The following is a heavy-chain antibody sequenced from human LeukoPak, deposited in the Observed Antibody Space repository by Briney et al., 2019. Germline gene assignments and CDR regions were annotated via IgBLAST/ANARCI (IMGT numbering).Heavy chain of an antibody. V-gene: IGHV3-11*05. D-gene: IGHD6-13*01. CDR3: ARVGSIAAAGTSDY. CDR1: GFTFSDYY. J-gene: IGHJ4*02. CDR2: ISSSGSYA. Sequence: GGSLRLSCAASGFTFSDYYVSWIRQAPGKGLEWVTYISSSGSYANYADSVKGRFTISRDNAKNSLSLQMNSLRAEDTAVYYCARVGSIAAAGTSDYWGQGTLVTVSS.